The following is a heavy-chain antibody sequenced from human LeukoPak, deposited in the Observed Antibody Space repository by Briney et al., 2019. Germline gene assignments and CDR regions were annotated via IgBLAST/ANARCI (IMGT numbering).Heavy chain of an antibody. J-gene: IGHJ4*02. CDR2: IYYGGST. V-gene: IGHV4-59*08. Sequence: SETLSLTCTVSGGSISSYYWSWIRQPPGKGLEWIGYIYYGGSTNYNPSLKSRVTISVDTSKNQFSLKLSSVTAADTAVYYCARGSGWYSYYFDYWGQGTLVTVSS. CDR1: GGSISSYY. D-gene: IGHD6-19*01. CDR3: ARGSGWYSYYFDY.